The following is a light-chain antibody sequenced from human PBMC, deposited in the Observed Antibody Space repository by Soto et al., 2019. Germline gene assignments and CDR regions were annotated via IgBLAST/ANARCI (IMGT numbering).Light chain of an antibody. CDR1: ISNIGGNS. V-gene: IGLV1-51*01. CDR2: DDD. J-gene: IGLJ1*01. CDR3: GSWDSSLSAYV. Sequence: QSLLTQPPSVSAAPGQKGTISCSGSISNIGGNSVSSYQQLPGTAPKLLIYDDDKRPSGIPDRFSGSKSGTSATLGITGFRTGDEADYYCGSWDSSLSAYVFGTGTKVTVL.